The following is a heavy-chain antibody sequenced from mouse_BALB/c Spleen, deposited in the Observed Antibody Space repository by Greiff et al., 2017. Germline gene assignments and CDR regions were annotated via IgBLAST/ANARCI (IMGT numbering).Heavy chain of an antibody. J-gene: IGHJ4*01. V-gene: IGHV14-1*02. CDR3: ARSASYYAMDY. CDR1: GFNIKDYY. Sequence: EVMLVESGAELVRPGALVKLSCKASGFNIKDYYMHWVKQRPEQGLEWIGWIDPENGNTIYDPKFQGKASITADTSSNTAYLQLSSLTSEDTAVYYCARSASYYAMDYWGQGTSVTVSS. CDR2: IDPENGNT.